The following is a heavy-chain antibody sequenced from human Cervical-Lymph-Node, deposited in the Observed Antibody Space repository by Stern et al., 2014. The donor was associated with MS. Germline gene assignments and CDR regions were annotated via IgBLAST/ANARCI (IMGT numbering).Heavy chain of an antibody. D-gene: IGHD3-10*01. J-gene: IGHJ6*02. Sequence: QVQLQQSGPGLVKPSQTLSLTCTVSGGSISSGSYYWSWIRQPAGKGLEWIGYIYTSGSTSYNPPLESRATISVDTSKTQSSLKLISVTAADTATYYCASVSGSAEFYGMDVWGQGTTVTVSS. CDR1: GGSISSGSYY. V-gene: IGHV4-61*02. CDR3: ASVSGSAEFYGMDV. CDR2: IYTSGST.